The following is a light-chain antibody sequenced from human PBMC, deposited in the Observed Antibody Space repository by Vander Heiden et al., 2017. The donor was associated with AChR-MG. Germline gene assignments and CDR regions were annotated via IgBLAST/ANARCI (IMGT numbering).Light chain of an antibody. J-gene: IGKJ2*01. CDR3: MQALQAPLT. Sequence: DFVITQSPLSLPVTPGEPATISCRCSQSLLYSNGCNYLDWYLQKPGQSPQILIYLGSNRAPGVPDRFSGSGSGTDFTLKISRVEAEDVGVYYCMQALQAPLTFGQGTKLEI. CDR2: LGS. CDR1: QSLLYSNGCNY. V-gene: IGKV2-28*01.